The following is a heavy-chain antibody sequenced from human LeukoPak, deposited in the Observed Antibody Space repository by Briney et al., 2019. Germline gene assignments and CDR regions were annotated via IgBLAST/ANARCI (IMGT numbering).Heavy chain of an antibody. D-gene: IGHD3-9*01. J-gene: IGHJ5*02. CDR3: AKISSLIGYWNWFDP. CDR1: GFAFSDFA. V-gene: IGHV3-23*01. Sequence: GASLRLSCVASGFAFSDFAMTWVRQAPGKGLEWVGYINNVGGSSYYGDSVRGRFSISRDNSKNTLYLQMSSLRAEDTAIYHCAKISSLIGYWNWFDPRGQGTLVSVSS. CDR2: INNVGGSS.